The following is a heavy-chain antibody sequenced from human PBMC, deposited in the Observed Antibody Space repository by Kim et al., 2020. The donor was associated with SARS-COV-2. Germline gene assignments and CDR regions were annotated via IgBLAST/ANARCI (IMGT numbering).Heavy chain of an antibody. D-gene: IGHD3-10*01. CDR3: AKGGHGSGSFSPFDP. V-gene: IGHV3-23*01. J-gene: IGHJ5*02. Sequence: GGSLRLSCAVSGFTFNNFALSWVRQAPGRGLEWVSSISESGGRTFYADSVKGRFTISRDNSKNTLYVQMNSLRGEDTAVYYCAKGGHGSGSFSPFDPWGQGTVVTVSS. CDR1: GFTFNNFA. CDR2: ISESGGRT.